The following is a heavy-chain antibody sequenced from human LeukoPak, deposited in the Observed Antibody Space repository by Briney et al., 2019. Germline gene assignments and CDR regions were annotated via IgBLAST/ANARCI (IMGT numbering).Heavy chain of an antibody. CDR2: IKQDGSEK. D-gene: IGHD3-3*01. CDR3: AREVRSDFWSGYYYYYGMDV. J-gene: IGHJ6*02. Sequence: GGSLRLSCAASGFTFSSYWMSWVRQAPGKGLEWVANIKQDGSEKYYVDSVKGRFTISRDNAKNSLYLQMNSLRAEDTAVYYCAREVRSDFWSGYYYYYGMDVWGQGTTVTVSS. V-gene: IGHV3-7*01. CDR1: GFTFSSYW.